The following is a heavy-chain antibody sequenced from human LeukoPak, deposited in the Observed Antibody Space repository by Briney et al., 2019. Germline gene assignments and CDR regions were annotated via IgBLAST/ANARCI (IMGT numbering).Heavy chain of an antibody. D-gene: IGHD3-10*01. CDR3: ARGGTMVRGVIEYYFDY. J-gene: IGHJ4*02. CDR1: GFTGSTNY. V-gene: IGHV3-53*01. CDR2: IYSGGST. Sequence: PGGSLRLSCAASGFTGSTNYMSWVRQAPGKGLEWVSVIYSGGSTYYADSVKGRFTISRDNSKNTLYLQMNSLRAEDTAVYYCARGGTMVRGVIEYYFDYWGQGTLVTVSS.